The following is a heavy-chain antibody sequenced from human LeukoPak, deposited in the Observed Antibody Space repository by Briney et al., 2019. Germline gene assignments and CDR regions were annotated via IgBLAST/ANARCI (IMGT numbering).Heavy chain of an antibody. D-gene: IGHD3-10*01. J-gene: IGHJ4*02. Sequence: GGSLRLSCAASGFTFSSYSMNWVRQAPGKGLEWVSYISSSSSTICYADSVKGRFTISRDDAKNSLYLQMNSLRDEDTAVYYCARGLHEYGSGSYLATLFGYWGQGTLVTVSS. CDR2: ISSSSSTI. CDR1: GFTFSSYS. CDR3: ARGLHEYGSGSYLATLFGY. V-gene: IGHV3-48*02.